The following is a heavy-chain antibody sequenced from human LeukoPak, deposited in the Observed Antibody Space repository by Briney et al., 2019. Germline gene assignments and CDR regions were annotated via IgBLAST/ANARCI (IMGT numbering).Heavy chain of an antibody. D-gene: IGHD1-26*01. CDR1: GFTFSSYA. J-gene: IGHJ4*02. V-gene: IGHV3-30*04. CDR2: ISYDGSNK. CDR3: VRDLTAYSGSYGY. Sequence: GGSLRLSCAASGFTFSSYAMSWVRQAPGKGLEWVAVISYDGSNKYYADSVKGRFTISRDNSKNTLYLQMNSLRAEDTAVYYCVRDLTAYSGSYGYWGQGTLVTVSS.